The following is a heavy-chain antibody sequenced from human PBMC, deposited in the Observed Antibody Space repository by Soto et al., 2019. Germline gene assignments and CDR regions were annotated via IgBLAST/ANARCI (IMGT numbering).Heavy chain of an antibody. CDR2: ISGSGGST. V-gene: IGHV3-23*01. D-gene: IGHD3-10*01. J-gene: IGHJ3*02. CDR3: AKDRPLYYYGSGSAAFDI. CDR1: GFTFSSYA. Sequence: GGSLRLSCAASGFTFSSYAMSWVRQAPGKGLEWVSAISGSGGSTYYADSVKGRFTISRDNSKNTLYLQMNSLRAEDTAVYYSAKDRPLYYYGSGSAAFDIWGQGTMVTVSS.